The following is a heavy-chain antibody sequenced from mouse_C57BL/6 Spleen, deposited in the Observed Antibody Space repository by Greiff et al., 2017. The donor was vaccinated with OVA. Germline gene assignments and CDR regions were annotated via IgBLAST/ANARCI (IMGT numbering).Heavy chain of an antibody. CDR1: GYTFTSYW. D-gene: IGHD1-1*01. CDR2: IDPNSGGT. CDR3: ARSLITTVVATNWYFDV. Sequence: QVQLQQPGAELVKPGASVKLSCKASGYTFTSYWMHWVKQRPGRGLEWIGRIDPNSGGTKYNEKFKSKATLTVDKPSNTAYMQLSSLTSEVSAVYYCARSLITTVVATNWYFDVWGTGTTVTVSS. J-gene: IGHJ1*03. V-gene: IGHV1-72*01.